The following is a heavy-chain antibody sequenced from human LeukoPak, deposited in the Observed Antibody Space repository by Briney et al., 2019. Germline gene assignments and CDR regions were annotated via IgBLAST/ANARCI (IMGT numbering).Heavy chain of an antibody. V-gene: IGHV4-39*07. CDR3: ARDSGIAAAGTGAFDI. J-gene: IGHJ3*02. CDR1: GGSTSSSSYY. CDR2: IYYSGST. D-gene: IGHD6-13*01. Sequence: SETLSLTCTVSGGSTSSSSYYWGWIRQPPGKGLEWIGSIYYSGSTYYNPSLKSRVTISVDTSKNQFSLKLSSVTAADTAVYYCARDSGIAAAGTGAFDIWGQGTMVTVSS.